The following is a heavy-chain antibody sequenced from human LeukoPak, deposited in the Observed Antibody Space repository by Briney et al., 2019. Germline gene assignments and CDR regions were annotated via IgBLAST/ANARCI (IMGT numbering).Heavy chain of an antibody. CDR2: ISYDGSNK. V-gene: IGHV3-30*18. D-gene: IGHD2-2*01. Sequence: PGGSLRLSCAASGFTFSSYGMHWVRQAPGKGLEWVSVISYDGSNKYYADSVKGRFTISRDNSKNTLYLQMNSLRAEDTAVYYCAKAAWYALRAAYFDYWGQGTLVTVSS. J-gene: IGHJ4*02. CDR1: GFTFSSYG. CDR3: AKAAWYALRAAYFDY.